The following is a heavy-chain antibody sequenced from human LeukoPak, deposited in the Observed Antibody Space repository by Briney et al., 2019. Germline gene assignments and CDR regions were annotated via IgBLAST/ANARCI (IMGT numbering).Heavy chain of an antibody. D-gene: IGHD3-10*01. V-gene: IGHV3-23*01. Sequence: GGSLRLSCAASGFTFSSYAMSWVRQAPGKGLEWVSAISGSGGSTYYADSVKGRFTISRDNSKDTLYLEMNSLRVEDTALYYCARRMVPTSTPGAFDYWGQGTLVTVSS. J-gene: IGHJ4*02. CDR2: ISGSGGST. CDR3: ARRMVPTSTPGAFDY. CDR1: GFTFSSYA.